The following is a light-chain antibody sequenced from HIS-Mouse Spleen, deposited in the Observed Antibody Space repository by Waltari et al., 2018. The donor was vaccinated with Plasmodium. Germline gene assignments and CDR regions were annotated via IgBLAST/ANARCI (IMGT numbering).Light chain of an antibody. CDR2: EVS. Sequence: QSALTQPPSASGSPGPSVTISCTGTSSDVGGYNYAPWYHQHPGNAPKLMIYEVSKRPSGVPDRFSGSKSGNTASLTVSGLQAEDEADYYCSSYAGSNNLVFGGGTKLTVL. CDR3: SSYAGSNNLV. J-gene: IGLJ2*01. V-gene: IGLV2-8*01. CDR1: SSDVGGYNY.